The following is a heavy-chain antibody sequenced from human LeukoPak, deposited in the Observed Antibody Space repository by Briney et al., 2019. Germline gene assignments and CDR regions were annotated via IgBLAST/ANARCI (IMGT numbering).Heavy chain of an antibody. V-gene: IGHV3-73*01. CDR2: IDKKDNLYAT. CDR3: TRDRGTYNWFDP. CDR1: GFSFSGSA. D-gene: IGHD2-15*01. Sequence: GGSLRLSCAATGFSFSGSAVHCVRQSSGKGLEWVGHIDKKDNLYATAYAESVKGRFTISRDDSKDTAFLHKDSLKTVDTALYYCTRDRGTYNWFDPWGQGTLVTVSS. J-gene: IGHJ5*02.